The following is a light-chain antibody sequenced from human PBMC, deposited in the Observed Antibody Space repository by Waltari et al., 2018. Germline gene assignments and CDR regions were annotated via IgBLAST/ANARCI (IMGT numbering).Light chain of an antibody. CDR2: GNH. Sequence: QSVLTQPPSVSGAPGQRVTISCTGSSSNIGAGYDVHWYQQLPGTAPKLLSYGNHNRPSGVPDRFSGSKSGTSASLAITGLQAEDEADYYCQSYDSSLSGVVFGGGTKLTVL. V-gene: IGLV1-40*01. CDR3: QSYDSSLSGVV. J-gene: IGLJ2*01. CDR1: SSNIGAGYD.